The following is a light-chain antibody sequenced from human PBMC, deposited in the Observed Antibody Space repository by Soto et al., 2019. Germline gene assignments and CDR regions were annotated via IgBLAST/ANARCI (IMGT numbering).Light chain of an antibody. CDR3: QQYHNWPLT. V-gene: IGKV3-15*01. Sequence: ETAMTQSPAALSVSPGEKITLSCRASQSVSRNLAWYQQRPGQTPRLVIYSASTRATGIPVRFSGSGSGTDYTLTISSLQSEDFAVYYCQQYHNWPLTFGGGTKVEIK. CDR1: QSVSRN. J-gene: IGKJ4*01. CDR2: SAS.